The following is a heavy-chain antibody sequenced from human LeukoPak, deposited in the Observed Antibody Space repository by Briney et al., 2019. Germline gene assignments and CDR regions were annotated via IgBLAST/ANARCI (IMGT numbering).Heavy chain of an antibody. CDR3: AKDLGGGSSSWYSYYYYYYGMDV. CDR2: ISGSGGST. V-gene: IGHV3-23*01. Sequence: GGSLRLSCAASGFTFSSYAMSWVRQAPGKGLEWVSAISGSGGSTYYADSVKGRFTISRDNSKNTLYLQMNSLRAEDTAVYYCAKDLGGGSSSWYSYYYYYYGMDVWSQGTTVTVSS. D-gene: IGHD6-13*01. J-gene: IGHJ6*02. CDR1: GFTFSSYA.